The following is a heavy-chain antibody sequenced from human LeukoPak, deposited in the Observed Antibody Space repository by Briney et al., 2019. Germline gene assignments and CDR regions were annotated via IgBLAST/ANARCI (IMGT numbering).Heavy chain of an antibody. V-gene: IGHV1-8*03. CDR3: ARRSAGDYYDSSGYLTGLPDY. Sequence: ASVKVSCKASGYTFTSYDINWVRQATGQGLEWMGWMNPNSGNTGYAQKFQGRVTITRNTSISTAYMELSSLRSEDTAVYYCARRSAGDYYDSSGYLTGLPDYWGQGTLVTVSS. J-gene: IGHJ4*02. D-gene: IGHD3-22*01. CDR2: MNPNSGNT. CDR1: GYTFTSYD.